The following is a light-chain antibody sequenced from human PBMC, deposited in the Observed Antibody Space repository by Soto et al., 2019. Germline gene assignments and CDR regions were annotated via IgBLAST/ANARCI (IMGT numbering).Light chain of an antibody. V-gene: IGKV1-5*01. CDR3: QQYNSYSLT. Sequence: DIQMTQSPSTLSASVGDKVTITCRASQSISSWLAWYQQKPGKAPKLLIYDASSLESGVPSRFSCSGSGTEFTLTISSLQPDDFATYYCQQYNSYSLTIGGGTKVEIK. CDR2: DAS. CDR1: QSISSW. J-gene: IGKJ4*01.